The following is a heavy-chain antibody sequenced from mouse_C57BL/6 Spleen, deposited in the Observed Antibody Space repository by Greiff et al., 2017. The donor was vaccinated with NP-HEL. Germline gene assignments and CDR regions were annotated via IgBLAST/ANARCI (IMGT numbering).Heavy chain of an antibody. Sequence: QVQLQQPGAELVKPGASVKLSCKASGYTFTSYWMHWVKQRPGRGLEWIGRIDPNSGGTKYNEKFKSKATLTVDKPSSTAYMQLSSLTSEDSAVYYCAPTPFTTVVATDWYFDVWGTGTTVTVSS. CDR3: APTPFTTVVATDWYFDV. CDR1: GYTFTSYW. V-gene: IGHV1-72*01. D-gene: IGHD1-1*01. CDR2: IDPNSGGT. J-gene: IGHJ1*03.